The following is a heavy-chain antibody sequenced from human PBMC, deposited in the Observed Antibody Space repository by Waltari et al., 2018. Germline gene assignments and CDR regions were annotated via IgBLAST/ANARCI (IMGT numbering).Heavy chain of an antibody. CDR2: INNDGRST. V-gene: IGHV3-74*01. Sequence: EVHLVESGGGLVQPGGALHLACAVSGFTFRDYWMHWARQAPGKGLVWVSRINNDGRSTSYADSMKGRFTVSRDNAKNTLYLQMNSLTVDDTAVYYCAKDQWFGAWGQGTLVTVSS. CDR3: AKDQWFGA. CDR1: GFTFRDYW. J-gene: IGHJ5*02.